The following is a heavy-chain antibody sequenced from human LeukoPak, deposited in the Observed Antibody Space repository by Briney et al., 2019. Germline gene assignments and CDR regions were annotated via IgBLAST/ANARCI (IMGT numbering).Heavy chain of an antibody. CDR1: GGSISSYY. D-gene: IGHD6-13*01. Sequence: PSETLSLTCTVSGGSISSYYWSWIRQPPGKGLEWIGYIYYSESTNYNPSLKSRVTISVGTSKNQFSLKLSSVTAADTAVYYCARDSGQQLLNYWGQGTLVTVSS. J-gene: IGHJ4*02. V-gene: IGHV4-59*01. CDR3: ARDSGQQLLNY. CDR2: IYYSEST.